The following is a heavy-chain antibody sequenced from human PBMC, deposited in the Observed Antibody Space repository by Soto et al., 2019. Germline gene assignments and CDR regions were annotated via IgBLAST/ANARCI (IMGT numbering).Heavy chain of an antibody. Sequence: SETLSLTCTVSGGSISSGDYYWSWIRQPPGKGLEWIGYIYYSGSTYYNPSLKSRVTISVDTSKNQFSLKLSSVTAADTAVYYCARYGSGDYFDYWGQGTLVTVSS. J-gene: IGHJ4*02. D-gene: IGHD3-10*01. V-gene: IGHV4-30-4*01. CDR1: GGSISSGDYY. CDR2: IYYSGST. CDR3: ARYGSGDYFDY.